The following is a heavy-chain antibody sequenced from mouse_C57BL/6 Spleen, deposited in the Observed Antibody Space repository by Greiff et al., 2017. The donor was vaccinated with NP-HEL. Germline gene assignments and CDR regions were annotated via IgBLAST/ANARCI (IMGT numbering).Heavy chain of an antibody. V-gene: IGHV5-16*01. CDR3: ARGHGYCDY. CDR2: INYDGSST. Sequence: EVMLVESEGGLVQPGSSMKLSCTASGFTFSDYYMAWVRQVPEKGLEWVANINYDGSSTYYLDSLKSRFIISRDNAKNILYLQMSSLKSEDTATYYCARGHGYCDYWGQGTTLTVSS. CDR1: GFTFSDYY. J-gene: IGHJ2*01. D-gene: IGHD1-1*01.